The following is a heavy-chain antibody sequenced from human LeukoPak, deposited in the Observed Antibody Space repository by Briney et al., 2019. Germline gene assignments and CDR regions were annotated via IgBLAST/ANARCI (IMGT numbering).Heavy chain of an antibody. CDR3: ARVPGWGIYYDCSGLENLNWFDP. CDR2: IYYSGST. J-gene: IGHJ5*02. Sequence: SETLSLTCTVSGGSISSYYWSWIRQPPGKGLEWIGYIYYSGSTNYNPSLKSRVTISVDTSKNQFSLKLSSVTAAGTSVYYCARVPGWGIYYDCSGLENLNWFDPWGQGTLVTVSS. V-gene: IGHV4-59*01. D-gene: IGHD3-22*01. CDR1: GGSISSYY.